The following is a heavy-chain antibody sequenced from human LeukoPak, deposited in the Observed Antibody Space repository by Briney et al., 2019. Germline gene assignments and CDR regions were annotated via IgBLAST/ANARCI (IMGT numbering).Heavy chain of an antibody. Sequence: SETLSLTCTVSGGSIRSGGYYWSWIRQHPGKGLEWIGYIYYSGSTYYNPSLKSRVTISVDTSKNQFSLKLSSVTAADTAVYYCAREGGYCSGGSCYFGRFDPWGQGTLVTVSS. V-gene: IGHV4-31*03. D-gene: IGHD2-15*01. J-gene: IGHJ5*02. CDR2: IYYSGST. CDR1: GGSIRSGGYY. CDR3: AREGGYCSGGSCYFGRFDP.